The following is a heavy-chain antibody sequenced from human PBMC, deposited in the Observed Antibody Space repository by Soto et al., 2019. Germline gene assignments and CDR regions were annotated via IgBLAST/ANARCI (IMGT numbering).Heavy chain of an antibody. CDR2: IYYSGST. J-gene: IGHJ5*02. Sequence: QVQLQESGPGLVKPSQTLSLTCTVSGGSISSGGYYWSWIRQHPGKGLEWIGYIYYSGSTYYNPSLKSRVTITVDTSKNQFSLKLSSVTAADRAVYYCARALNDYGYSKKFHPWGQGALVTVSS. CDR3: ARALNDYGYSKKFHP. CDR1: GGSISSGGYY. V-gene: IGHV4-31*03. D-gene: IGHD4-17*01.